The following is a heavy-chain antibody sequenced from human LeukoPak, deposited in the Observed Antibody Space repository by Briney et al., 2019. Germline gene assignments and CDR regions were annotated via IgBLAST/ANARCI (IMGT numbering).Heavy chain of an antibody. D-gene: IGHD3-3*01. J-gene: IGHJ3*02. V-gene: IGHV3-30-3*01. Sequence: GGSLRLSCAASGFTFSSYAMHWVRQAPGKGLEWVAVISYDGSNKYYADSVKGRFTISRDNSKNTLYLQMNSLRAEDTAVYYCARDGDFWSGSNAFDIWGQGTMVTVSS. CDR2: ISYDGSNK. CDR3: ARDGDFWSGSNAFDI. CDR1: GFTFSSYA.